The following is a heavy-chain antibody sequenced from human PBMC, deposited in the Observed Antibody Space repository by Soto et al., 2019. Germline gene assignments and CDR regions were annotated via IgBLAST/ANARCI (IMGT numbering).Heavy chain of an antibody. CDR2: IIPIPDIT. J-gene: IGHJ3*01. CDR3: ARDRITTRGDAFDL. CDR1: GGTFSTYI. D-gene: IGHD3-3*01. Sequence: QVQLVQSGAEVRKPGSSVKVSCKAPGGTFSTYIISWVRQAPGQGLEWMGRIIPIPDITNYAQKFQGRVTVTADRSTSTAYMELTSLKSEDTAVYYCARDRITTRGDAFDLWGQGTMVTVPS. V-gene: IGHV1-69*08.